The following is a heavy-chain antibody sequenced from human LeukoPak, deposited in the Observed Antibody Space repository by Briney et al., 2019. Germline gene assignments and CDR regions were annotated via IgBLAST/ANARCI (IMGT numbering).Heavy chain of an antibody. Sequence: GGSLRLSCAASGFTFSSYGMSWVRQAPGKGLEWVSVISGSGGTTYYADSVKGRFTISRDNSKNTLYLQMNSLRAEDTGVYYCAKRSVVASRYFDYWGQGTLVTVSS. J-gene: IGHJ4*02. V-gene: IGHV3-23*01. CDR1: GFTFSSYG. D-gene: IGHD5-12*01. CDR2: ISGSGGTT. CDR3: AKRSVVASRYFDY.